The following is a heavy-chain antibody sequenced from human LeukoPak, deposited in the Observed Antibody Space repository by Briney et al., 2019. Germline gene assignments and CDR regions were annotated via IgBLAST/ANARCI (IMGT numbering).Heavy chain of an antibody. CDR3: ARGDSVITFGGVIENPLFDY. CDR2: IYYSGST. D-gene: IGHD3-16*02. J-gene: IGHJ4*02. CDR1: GGSISSSNW. Sequence: PSETLSLTCAVSGGSISSSNWWSWVRQPPGKGLEWIGYIYYSGSTNYNPSLKSRVTISVGTSKNQFSLKLSSVTAADTAVYYCARGDSVITFGGVIENPLFDYWGQGTLVTVSS. V-gene: IGHV4-4*02.